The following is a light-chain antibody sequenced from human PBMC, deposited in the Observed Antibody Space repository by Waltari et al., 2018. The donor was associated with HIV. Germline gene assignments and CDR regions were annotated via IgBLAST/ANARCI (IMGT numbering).Light chain of an antibody. CDR1: TSDLGPYNP. Sequence: QSALTQPPSASGSPGQSVTISCAGSTSDLGPYNPVSWYQQLPGQAPKLIIYEVNKRPSGVPDRFSGSKSGNTASLTVSGLQTGDEGDYYCASYAGSRPFVFGSGTKVTVV. CDR3: ASYAGSRPFV. J-gene: IGLJ1*01. CDR2: EVN. V-gene: IGLV2-8*01.